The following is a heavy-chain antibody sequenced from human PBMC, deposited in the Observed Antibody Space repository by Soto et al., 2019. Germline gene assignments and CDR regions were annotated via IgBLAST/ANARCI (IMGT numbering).Heavy chain of an antibody. J-gene: IGHJ4*02. D-gene: IGHD6-13*01. V-gene: IGHV3-7*01. CDR3: AREQLQVVIPDY. Sequence: EVQLVESGGGLVQPGGSLRLSCAASGFTFSSYWMNWVRQAPGKGLEWVANIKQDGSEKYYVDSVKGRFTIFRDNTKNSLYLQMNSPRAEDTAVYYCAREQLQVVIPDYWGQGTLVTVSS. CDR2: IKQDGSEK. CDR1: GFTFSSYW.